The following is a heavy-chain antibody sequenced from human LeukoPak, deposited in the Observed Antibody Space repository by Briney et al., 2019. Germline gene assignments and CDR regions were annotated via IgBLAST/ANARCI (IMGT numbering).Heavy chain of an antibody. CDR3: ARDVSGGSGSVAFDI. CDR2: IYHSGST. J-gene: IGHJ3*02. Sequence: PSETLSLTCTVSGYSISSGYYWGWIRQPPGKGLEWIGSIYHSGSTYYNPSLKSRVTISVDTSKNQFSLKLSSVTAADTAVYYCARDVSGGSGSVAFDIWGQGTMVTVSS. D-gene: IGHD3-10*01. CDR1: GYSISSGYY. V-gene: IGHV4-38-2*02.